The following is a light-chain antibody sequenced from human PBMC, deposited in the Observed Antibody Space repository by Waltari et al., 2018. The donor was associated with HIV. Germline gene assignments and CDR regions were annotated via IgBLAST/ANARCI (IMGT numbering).Light chain of an antibody. CDR3: TSYAGRNTLV. CDR2: EVF. Sequence: QSALTQPPSASGSPGQSGTISCTGKTSNVGAYNYVYWYQQHPGKAPKLIIYEVFKRPSGVPDRFSGSKSGNTASLTVSGLQAEDEADYYCTSYAGRNTLVFGGGTKLTVL. J-gene: IGLJ2*01. V-gene: IGLV2-8*01. CDR1: TSNVGAYNY.